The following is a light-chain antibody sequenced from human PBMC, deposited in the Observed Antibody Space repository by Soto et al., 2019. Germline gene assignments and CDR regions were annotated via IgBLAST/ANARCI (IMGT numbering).Light chain of an antibody. CDR3: QQYYSTPFT. CDR1: QSILYSSNNKNY. J-gene: IGKJ3*01. V-gene: IGKV4-1*01. Sequence: DIWMTQSPDSLAVSLGERATINCNSSQSILYSSNNKNYLAWYQQKPGQPPKLLIYWASTRESGVPDRFSGSGSGTDFTLTISSLQAEDVAVYYCQQYYSTPFTFGPGTKVDIK. CDR2: WAS.